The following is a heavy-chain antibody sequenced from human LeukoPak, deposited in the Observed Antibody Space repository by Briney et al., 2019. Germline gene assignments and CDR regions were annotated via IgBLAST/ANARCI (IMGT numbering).Heavy chain of an antibody. V-gene: IGHV3-43*01. J-gene: IGHJ4*02. CDR2: ISWDGGST. D-gene: IGHD3-22*01. CDR1: GFTFDDYT. Sequence: GGSLRLSCAASGFTFDDYTMHWVRQAPGKGLEWVSLISWDGGSTYYADSVKGRFTISRDNSKNSLYLQMNSLRTEDTALYCCAKSSGYYLYYFDYWGQGTLVTVSS. CDR3: AKSSGYYLYYFDY.